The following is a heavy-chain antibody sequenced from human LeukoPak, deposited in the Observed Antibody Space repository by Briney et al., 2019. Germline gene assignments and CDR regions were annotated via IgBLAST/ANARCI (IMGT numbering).Heavy chain of an antibody. CDR1: GGSISRHY. V-gene: IGHV4-4*07. J-gene: IGHJ4*02. CDR2: IYTSGSN. Sequence: SETLSLTCTVSGGSISRHYWRWIRQPAGKGLEWIVRIYTSGSNNYNPSLKSRVTMSVDTSKNQFSLKLSSVTAADTAVYYCARQLEPYYFDYWGQGTLVTVSS. CDR3: ARQLEPYYFDY. D-gene: IGHD1-1*01.